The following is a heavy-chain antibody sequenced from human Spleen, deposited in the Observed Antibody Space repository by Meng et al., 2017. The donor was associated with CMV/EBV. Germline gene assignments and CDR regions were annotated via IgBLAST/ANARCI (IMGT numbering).Heavy chain of an antibody. D-gene: IGHD4-23*01. Sequence: SGGSSSSSSYYWGWIRQPTGKGLEWIGSIYYSGSTSYNPSLKSRVTISVDTSKNQFSLKLSSVTAADTAVYYCARDSIRGKDAFDVWGQGTMVTVSS. CDR2: IYYSGST. CDR1: GGSSSSSSYY. CDR3: ARDSIRGKDAFDV. V-gene: IGHV4-39*07. J-gene: IGHJ3*01.